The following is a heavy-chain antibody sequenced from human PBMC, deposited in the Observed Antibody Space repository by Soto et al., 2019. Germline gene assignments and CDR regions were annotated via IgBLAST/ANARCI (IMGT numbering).Heavy chain of an antibody. J-gene: IGHJ3*01. CDR2: ISYSGST. V-gene: IGHV4-59*08. Sequence: SXTLSLTCTVSGGSMSGYYWSWIRQSPVKGLEYIGYISYSGSTNYNPSLKSRVTTSLDTSKHQFSLKLSSVTAADTAVYYCASLNFDILTGYYAFDLWGQGTMVTVSS. CDR3: ASLNFDILTGYYAFDL. CDR1: GGSMSGYY. D-gene: IGHD3-9*01.